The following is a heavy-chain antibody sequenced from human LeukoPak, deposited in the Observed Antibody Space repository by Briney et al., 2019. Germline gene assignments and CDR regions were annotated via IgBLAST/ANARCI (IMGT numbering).Heavy chain of an antibody. J-gene: IGHJ4*02. V-gene: IGHV4-30-4*08. CDR2: IYYSGST. CDR3: ARETTMVRGVIHY. Sequence: SQTLSLTCTVSGGSISSGDYYWSWIRQPPGKGLEWIGYIYYSGSTYYNPSLKSRVTISVDASKNQFSLKLSSVTAADTAVYYCARETTMVRGVIHYWGQGTLVTVSS. CDR1: GGSISSGDYY. D-gene: IGHD3-10*01.